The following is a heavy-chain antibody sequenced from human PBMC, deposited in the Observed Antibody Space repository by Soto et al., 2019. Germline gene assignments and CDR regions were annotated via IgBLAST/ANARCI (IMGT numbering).Heavy chain of an antibody. CDR3: AKNIAARPRSPFDY. J-gene: IGHJ4*02. Sequence: GGSLRLSCAASGFTFDDYAMHWVRQAPGKGLECVSGISWNSGILGYADSVKGRFTISRDNAKNSLYLQMNSLRAEDTALYYCAKNIAARPRSPFDYWGQGTLVTVSS. V-gene: IGHV3-9*01. CDR1: GFTFDDYA. D-gene: IGHD6-6*01. CDR2: ISWNSGIL.